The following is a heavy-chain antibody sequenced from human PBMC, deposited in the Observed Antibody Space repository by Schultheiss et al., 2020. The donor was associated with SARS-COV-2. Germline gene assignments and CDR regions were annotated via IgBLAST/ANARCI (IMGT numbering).Heavy chain of an antibody. Sequence: SQTLSLTCAVYGGSFSGYYWSWIRQPPGKGLEWIGTIYYRGSIYYNPSLKSRLTISVDTSKNQFSLKLSSVTAADTAVYYCAREAAAAAGGWFDPWGQGTLFTVSS. J-gene: IGHJ5*02. D-gene: IGHD6-13*01. CDR1: GGSFSGYY. V-gene: IGHV4-34*11. CDR3: AREAAAAAGGWFDP. CDR2: IYYRGSI.